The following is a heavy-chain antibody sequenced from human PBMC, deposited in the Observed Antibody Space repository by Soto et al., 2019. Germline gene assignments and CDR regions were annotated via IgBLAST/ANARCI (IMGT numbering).Heavy chain of an antibody. J-gene: IGHJ4*02. CDR1: GFIFSKYA. CDR2: ISSRGSKT. V-gene: IGHV3-23*01. CDR3: GRHPEGDRGRVFAS. Sequence: EVQLLESGGGLVQPGGSLRLSCAASGFIFSKYAMGWVRLAPGKGLEWVSVISSRGSKTYYADSVKGRFTISRDNSWNPLFLQRKGRRAEDRALYLCGRHPEGDRGRVFASWGQGPLVPVSS. D-gene: IGHD3-16*01.